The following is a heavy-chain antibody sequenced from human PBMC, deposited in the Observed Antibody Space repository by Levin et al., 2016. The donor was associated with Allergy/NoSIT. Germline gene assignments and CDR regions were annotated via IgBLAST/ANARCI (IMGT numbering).Heavy chain of an antibody. Sequence: ASVKVSCKASHYTFTNYGLTWVRQAPGQGLEWMGWINTYSGNTVYAQNFLGRVTLTTDTSTSTGYMEMRSLRSDDTATYYCARVGVCSGDSCYSEGLDYWGQGALVTVSS. D-gene: IGHD2-15*01. CDR3: ARVGVCSGDSCYSEGLDY. V-gene: IGHV1-18*01. CDR2: INTYSGNT. CDR1: HYTFTNYG. J-gene: IGHJ4*02.